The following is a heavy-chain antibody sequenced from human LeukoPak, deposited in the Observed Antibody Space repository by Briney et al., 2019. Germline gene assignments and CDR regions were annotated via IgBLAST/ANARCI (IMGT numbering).Heavy chain of an antibody. Sequence: GGSLRLSCAASGFTFSSYSMNWVRQAPGKGLEWVSSISSSSSYIYYADSVKGRFTISRDNAKNSLYLQMNSLRAEDTAVYYCANDRKSQYYYGSGSFDYWGQGTLVTVSS. D-gene: IGHD3-10*01. CDR2: ISSSSSYI. CDR1: GFTFSSYS. J-gene: IGHJ4*02. V-gene: IGHV3-21*01. CDR3: ANDRKSQYYYGSGSFDY.